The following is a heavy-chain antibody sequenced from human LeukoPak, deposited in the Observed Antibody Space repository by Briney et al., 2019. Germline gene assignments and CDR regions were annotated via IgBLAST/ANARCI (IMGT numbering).Heavy chain of an antibody. D-gene: IGHD6-13*01. CDR2: ISPNGGST. V-gene: IGHV3-64D*09. CDR1: GFTFSSYT. Sequence: AGGSLRLSCSASGFTFSSYTMHWVRQAPGKGLEYVSAISPNGGSTYYGDSVKGRFTISRDNSKKTLYLQVSSLRVEDTAVYYCVKTIAVAGNFDYWGQGTLVTVS. CDR3: VKTIAVAGNFDY. J-gene: IGHJ4*02.